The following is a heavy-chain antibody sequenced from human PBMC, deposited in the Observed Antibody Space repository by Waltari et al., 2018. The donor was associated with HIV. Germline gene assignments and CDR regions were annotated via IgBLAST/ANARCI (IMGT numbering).Heavy chain of an antibody. V-gene: IGHV1-18*01. J-gene: IGHJ6*02. CDR1: GYTFSAYT. D-gene: IGHD3-10*01. Sequence: VQLVQSGAEMRKPGASVKVSCRASGYTFSAYTISWVRQAPGQGLEGMGWSRGYNSNTNYAQKFQGRVNMTTDTSTSTAHMELRSLRSDDTAVYYCARGVSIVRGVMIRGHMDVWGQGTTVTVSS. CDR2: SRGYNSNT. CDR3: ARGVSIVRGVMIRGHMDV.